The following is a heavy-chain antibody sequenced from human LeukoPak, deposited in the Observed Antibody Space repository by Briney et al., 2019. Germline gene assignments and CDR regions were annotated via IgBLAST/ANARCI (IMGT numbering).Heavy chain of an antibody. CDR1: GFTFSSYA. D-gene: IGHD3-16*02. CDR3: AKGAMGITFGGVIVQNNWFDP. J-gene: IGHJ5*02. V-gene: IGHV3-23*01. CDR2: ISGSGGST. Sequence: GGSLRLSCAASGFTFSSYAMSWVRQAPGKGLEWVSAISGSGGSTYYADSVKGRFTISRDNPKNTLYLQMNSLRAEDTAVYYCAKGAMGITFGGVIVQNNWFDPWGQGTLVTVSS.